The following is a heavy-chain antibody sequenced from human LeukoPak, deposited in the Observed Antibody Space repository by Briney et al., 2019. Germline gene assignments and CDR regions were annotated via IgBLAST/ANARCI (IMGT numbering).Heavy chain of an antibody. CDR1: GFTVTTTY. Sequence: GGSLRLSCAASGFTVTTTYMTWVRRTPGKGLEWVSGINWNGGSTDYVNSVKGRFTISRDNAKNSLYLQMNSLRAEDTALYHCARAVTGYYYYGMDVWGQGTTVTVSS. CDR3: ARAVTGYYYYGMDV. CDR2: INWNGGST. J-gene: IGHJ6*02. V-gene: IGHV3-20*01. D-gene: IGHD4-11*01.